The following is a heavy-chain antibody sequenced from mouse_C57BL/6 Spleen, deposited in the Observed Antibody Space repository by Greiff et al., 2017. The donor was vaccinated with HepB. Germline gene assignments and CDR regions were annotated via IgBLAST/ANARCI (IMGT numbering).Heavy chain of an antibody. D-gene: IGHD1-1*01. Sequence: EVKLVESGGGLVQPGGSLSLSCAASGFTFTDYYMSWVRQPPGKALEWLGFIRNKANGYTTEYSASVKGRFTISRDNSQSILYLQMNALRAEDSATYYCARVGRSFWYFDVWGTGTTVTVSS. CDR2: IRNKANGYTT. J-gene: IGHJ1*03. CDR1: GFTFTDYY. V-gene: IGHV7-3*01. CDR3: ARVGRSFWYFDV.